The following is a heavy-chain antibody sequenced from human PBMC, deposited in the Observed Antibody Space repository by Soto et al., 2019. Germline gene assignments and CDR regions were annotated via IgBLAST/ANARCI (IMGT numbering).Heavy chain of an antibody. D-gene: IGHD2-15*01. Sequence: VSVKVSCKASGYTFTSYYMHWVRQAPGQGLEWMGIINPSGGSTSYAQKFQGRVTMTRDTSTSTVYMELSSLRSEDTAVYYCARRTYCSGGGCHWVAFDIWGQGTMVTVSS. J-gene: IGHJ3*02. CDR3: ARRTYCSGGGCHWVAFDI. CDR2: INPSGGST. CDR1: GYTFTSYY. V-gene: IGHV1-46*01.